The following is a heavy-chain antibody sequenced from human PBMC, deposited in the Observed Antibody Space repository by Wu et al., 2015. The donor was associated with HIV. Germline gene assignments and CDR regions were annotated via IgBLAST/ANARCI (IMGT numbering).Heavy chain of an antibody. V-gene: IGHV1-46*01. CDR1: GYTFISHY. D-gene: IGHD6-13*01. Sequence: QVQLEQSGAEVKEPGASVRVSCKASGYTFISHYIHWVRQAPGQGLEWMGIINPAGISTNFTQKFQGRLTMNRDTSATTVYMELYNLRSEDTAIYYCARDLAAAGSHHYYGLDVWGQGTTVTVSS. J-gene: IGHJ6*02. CDR3: ARDLAAAGSHHYYGLDV. CDR2: INPAGIST.